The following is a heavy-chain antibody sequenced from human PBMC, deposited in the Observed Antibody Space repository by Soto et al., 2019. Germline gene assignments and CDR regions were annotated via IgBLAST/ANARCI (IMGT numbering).Heavy chain of an antibody. CDR1: GFTFSSYA. CDR3: AARGGFCSSTSCYVPDV. D-gene: IGHD2-2*01. J-gene: IGHJ6*02. V-gene: IGHV3-23*01. CDR2: INNSGGST. Sequence: EVQLLESGGDLVQPGGSLRLSCAASGFTFSSYAMSWVRQAPGKGLEWVSGINNSGGSTYYADSVKGRFTISRDNSKNALYLPMNSLRVDSTAVYYGAARGGFCSSTSCYVPDVWGQGTKVTVSS.